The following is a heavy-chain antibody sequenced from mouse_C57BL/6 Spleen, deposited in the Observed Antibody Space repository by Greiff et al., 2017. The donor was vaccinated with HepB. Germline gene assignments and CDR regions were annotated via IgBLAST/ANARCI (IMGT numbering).Heavy chain of an antibody. J-gene: IGHJ3*01. CDR1: GFNIKNTY. Sequence: VQLKESVAELVRPGASVKLSCTASGFNIKNTYMHWVKQRPEQGLEWIGRIDPANGNTKYAPKFQGKATITADTPSNTAYLQLSSLTSEDTAIYYCASPLYDYDEWFAYWGQGTLVTVSA. V-gene: IGHV14-3*01. CDR2: IDPANGNT. D-gene: IGHD2-4*01. CDR3: ASPLYDYDEWFAY.